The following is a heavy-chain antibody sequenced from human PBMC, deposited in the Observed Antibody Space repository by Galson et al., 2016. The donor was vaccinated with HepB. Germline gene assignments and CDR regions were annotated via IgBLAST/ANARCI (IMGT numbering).Heavy chain of an antibody. J-gene: IGHJ4*02. CDR3: ARRSCTAGCCYSASYLCFDS. Sequence: SLRLSCADSTFTFSNYWMTWVRQAPGKGLEGVANIKPDGSEKYYVDSVKGRFTISRDNAKNSLYLQMNSLRAEDTAVYYCARRSCTAGCCYSASYLCFDSWGQGTLVTVSS. CDR1: TFTFSNYW. D-gene: IGHD2-15*01. V-gene: IGHV3-7*01. CDR2: IKPDGSEK.